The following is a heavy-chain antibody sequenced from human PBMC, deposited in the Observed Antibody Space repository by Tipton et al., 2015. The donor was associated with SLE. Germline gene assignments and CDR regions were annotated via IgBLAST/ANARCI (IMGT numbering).Heavy chain of an antibody. CDR3: ARGGILRD. J-gene: IGHJ4*02. CDR1: GGSISSGTYY. V-gene: IGHV4-39*01. CDR2: IDYSGNT. D-gene: IGHD3-3*02. Sequence: TLSLTCTVSGGSISSGTYYWGWIRQSPGKGLEWIGNIDYSGNTYYNPSLKSRVTISLDTSKNQFSVKLSSVTAADTAVYYCARGGILRDWGQGLLVTVSS.